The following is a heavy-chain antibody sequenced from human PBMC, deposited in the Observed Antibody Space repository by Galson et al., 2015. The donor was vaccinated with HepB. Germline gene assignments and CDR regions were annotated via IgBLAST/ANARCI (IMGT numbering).Heavy chain of an antibody. Sequence: SLRLSCAASGFIFSTYGMNWVRQAPGKGLEWVSSISRSSDYIYYADSVKGRFTISRDNAKDSLFLQMNSLRAEDTAIYYCAKHGSSWSYYFDFWGQGTLVTVSS. J-gene: IGHJ4*02. CDR1: GFIFSTYG. V-gene: IGHV3-21*04. CDR3: AKHGSSWSYYFDF. D-gene: IGHD6-13*01. CDR2: ISRSSDYI.